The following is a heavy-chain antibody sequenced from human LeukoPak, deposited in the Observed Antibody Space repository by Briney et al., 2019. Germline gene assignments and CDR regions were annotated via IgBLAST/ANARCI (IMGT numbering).Heavy chain of an antibody. CDR3: ARDSSPR. Sequence: PGGSVRLSCAASGFTFSSYAMHWVRQAPGKGLEWVAVISYDGSNKYYADSVKGRFTISRDNSKNTLYLQMNSLRAEDTAVYYCARDSSPRWGQGTLVTVHS. CDR2: ISYDGSNK. J-gene: IGHJ4*02. CDR1: GFTFSSYA. V-gene: IGHV3-30*04.